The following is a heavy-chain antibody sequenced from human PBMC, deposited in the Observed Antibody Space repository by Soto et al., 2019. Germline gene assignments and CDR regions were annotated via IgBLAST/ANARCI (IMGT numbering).Heavy chain of an antibody. CDR1: GYTFTSYG. Sequence: ASVKVSCKASGYTFTSYGIIWVRQAPGQGLEWMGWISAYNGNTNYAQKLQGRVTMTTDTSTSTAYMELRSLRSDDTAVYYCARVRITIFGVDPYYYGMDVWGQGTTVTVSS. V-gene: IGHV1-18*01. J-gene: IGHJ6*02. CDR3: ARVRITIFGVDPYYYGMDV. D-gene: IGHD3-3*01. CDR2: ISAYNGNT.